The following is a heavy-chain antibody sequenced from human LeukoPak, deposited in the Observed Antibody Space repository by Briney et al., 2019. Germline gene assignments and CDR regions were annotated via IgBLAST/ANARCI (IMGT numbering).Heavy chain of an antibody. CDR2: IYSGGST. J-gene: IGHJ4*02. V-gene: IGHV3-53*04. D-gene: IGHD5-18*01. CDR3: ARVDTAMAHFDY. CDR1: GFTVSSNS. Sequence: GGSLRLPCAASGFTVSSNSMSWVRQAPGKGLEWVSVIYSGGSTYYADSVKGRFTISRHNSKNTLYLQMNSLRAEDTAVYYCARVDTAMAHFDYWGQGTLVTVSS.